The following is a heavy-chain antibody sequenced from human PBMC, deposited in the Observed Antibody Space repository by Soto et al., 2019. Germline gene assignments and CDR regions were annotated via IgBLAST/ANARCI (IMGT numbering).Heavy chain of an antibody. Sequence: QVQLQESGPGLVKPSETLSLTCTVSGGSISSSNYYWGWIRQPPGKGLEWIGSIYYSGSPYYNPSLKSRVTISVDTSKNQHSLKLSSVTAADTAVYYCVRHGEGTDYWGQGTLLTVSS. CDR1: GGSISSSNYY. J-gene: IGHJ4*02. CDR2: IYYSGSP. V-gene: IGHV4-39*01. D-gene: IGHD3-10*01. CDR3: VRHGEGTDY.